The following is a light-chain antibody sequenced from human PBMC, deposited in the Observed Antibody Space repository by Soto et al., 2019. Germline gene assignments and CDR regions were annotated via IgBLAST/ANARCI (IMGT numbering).Light chain of an antibody. CDR3: HQQDSSPYT. V-gene: IGKV3-20*01. J-gene: IGKJ2*01. CDR2: GAS. CDR1: QSVSSSY. Sequence: EIVLTQSPGTLSLSPGERATLSCRASQSVSSSYLAWYQQKPGQAPRLLIYGASSRASGIPDRCSGSGSGTDFTLTINRLEHEDFSAYYCHQQDSSPYTFGQGTKLEI.